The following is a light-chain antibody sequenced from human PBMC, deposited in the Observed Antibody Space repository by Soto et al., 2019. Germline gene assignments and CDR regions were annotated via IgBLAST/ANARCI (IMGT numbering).Light chain of an antibody. CDR3: QNYDSAPIT. CDR1: QDIRNY. V-gene: IGKV1-27*01. J-gene: IGKJ5*01. CDR2: AAS. Sequence: DIQMTQSPSSLSASVGTRASITCRASQDIRNYLAWYQQKPGKVPNVLIYAASTLQPGVPSRFSGSGSGTDFTLTSNSLQPDDIASYYCQNYDSAPITFGQGTRLEIK.